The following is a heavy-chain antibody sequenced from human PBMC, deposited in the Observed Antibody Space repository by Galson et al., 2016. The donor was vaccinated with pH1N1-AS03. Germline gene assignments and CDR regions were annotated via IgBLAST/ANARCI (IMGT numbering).Heavy chain of an antibody. V-gene: IGHV4-38-2*01. CDR2: IYHTGRT. CDR3: ARFEWSDSYCDY. Sequence: SATLSLTCDVSGYSISSGYYWGWIRQAPGKALEYIGNIYHTGRTYYNLSLKSRVTISRDTSKNQLSLKVRSVTAADTAVYYCARFEWSDSYCDYWGQGMLVTVSS. D-gene: IGHD3-3*01. CDR1: GYSISSGYY. J-gene: IGHJ4*02.